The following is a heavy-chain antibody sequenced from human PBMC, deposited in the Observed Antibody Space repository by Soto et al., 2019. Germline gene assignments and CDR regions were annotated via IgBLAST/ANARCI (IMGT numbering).Heavy chain of an antibody. J-gene: IGHJ3*02. CDR2: ISAYNGNT. D-gene: IGHD3-22*01. CDR3: ARVPPPSSRIITRIAFDI. CDR1: GYTFTSYG. V-gene: IGHV1-18*01. Sequence: GASVKVSCKASGYTFTSYGISWVRQAPGQGLEWMGWISAYNGNTNYAQKLQGRVTMTTDTSTSTAYMELRSLRSDDTAVYYCARVPPPSSRIITRIAFDIWGQGTMVTVSS.